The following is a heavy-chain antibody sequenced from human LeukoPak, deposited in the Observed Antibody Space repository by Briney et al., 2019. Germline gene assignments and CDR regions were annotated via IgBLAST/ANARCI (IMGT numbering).Heavy chain of an antibody. V-gene: IGHV4-59*01. CDR1: GGSISSYY. CDR3: ASLGAGRYNWFDP. J-gene: IGHJ5*02. D-gene: IGHD3-16*01. Sequence: SETLSLTCTVSGGSISSYYWSWIRQPPGKGLEWIGYIYYSGSTNYNPSLKSRVTISVDTSKNQFSLKLSSVTAADTAVYYCASLGAGRYNWFDPWGQGTLVTVSS. CDR2: IYYSGST.